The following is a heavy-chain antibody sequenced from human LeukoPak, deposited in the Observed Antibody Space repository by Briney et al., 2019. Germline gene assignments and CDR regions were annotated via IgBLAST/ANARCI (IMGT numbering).Heavy chain of an antibody. J-gene: IGHJ5*02. Sequence: PGGSLRLSCAASGFTFSSYSMNWVRQAPGKGLVWISRINSDGGGAIYADSVKGRFTVSRDNAKNTLYLQMNSLRAEDMAVYYCARDVPHNWFDTWGQGTLVTVSS. CDR3: ARDVPHNWFDT. V-gene: IGHV3-74*01. CDR1: GFTFSSYS. CDR2: INSDGGGA.